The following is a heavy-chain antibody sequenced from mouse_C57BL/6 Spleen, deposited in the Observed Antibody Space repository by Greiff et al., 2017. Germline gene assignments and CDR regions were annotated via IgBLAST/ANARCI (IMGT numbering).Heavy chain of an antibody. Sequence: QVQLQQPGTELVKPGASVKLSCKASGYTFTSYWMHWVKQRPGQGLEWIGNITPSNGGTNYNAKFKGKATLAVDKSSSTAYMQLSSLTSEDSAVYYCARSPYGYGSPCDYWGQGTTLTGSS. CDR2: ITPSNGGT. J-gene: IGHJ2*01. CDR3: ARSPYGYGSPCDY. D-gene: IGHD1-1*01. V-gene: IGHV1-53*01. CDR1: GYTFTSYW.